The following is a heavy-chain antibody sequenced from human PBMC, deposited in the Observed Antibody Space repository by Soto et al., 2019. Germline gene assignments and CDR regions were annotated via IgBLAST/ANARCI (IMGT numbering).Heavy chain of an antibody. CDR3: VRDGSKTLRDWFDP. V-gene: IGHV4-30-2*05. Sequence: QLQLQESGSGLVKPSQTLSLTCTVSGGSISSGGYSWSWIRQTPGKGLEWIGYIYPTGTTYYNPSLRSRVAMSVDISKKTFSLRLTSVTAADTGVYYCVRDGSKTLRDWFDPWGQGKLVTVSS. CDR2: IYPTGTT. J-gene: IGHJ5*02. CDR1: GGSISSGGYS. D-gene: IGHD4-17*01.